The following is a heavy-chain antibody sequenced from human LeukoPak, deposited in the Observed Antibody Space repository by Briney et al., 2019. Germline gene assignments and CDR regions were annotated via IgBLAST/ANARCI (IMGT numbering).Heavy chain of an antibody. V-gene: IGHV4-34*01. D-gene: IGHD3-22*01. CDR2: INHSGST. CDR3: ARGPHTGVNYYDSSGYYY. CDR1: GGSFSGYY. J-gene: IGHJ4*02. Sequence: PSETLSLTCAVYGGSFSGYYWSWVRQPPGKGLEWIGEINHSGSTNYNPSLKSRVTISVDTSKNQFSLKLSSVTAADTAVYYCARGPHTGVNYYDSSGYYYWGQGTLVTVSS.